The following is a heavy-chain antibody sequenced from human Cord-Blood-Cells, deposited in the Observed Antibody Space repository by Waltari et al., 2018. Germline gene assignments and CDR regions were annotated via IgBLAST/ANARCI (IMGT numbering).Heavy chain of an antibody. CDR2: INPNSGGT. Sequence: QVQLVQSGAEVKKPGASVKVSCKASGYTFTGYYMHCVRQAAGQGLEWMGWINPNSGGTNYAQKFQGWVTMTRDTSISTAYMELSRLRSDDTAVYYCARDRAGIVATMLDAFDIWGQGTMVTVSS. CDR3: ARDRAGIVATMLDAFDI. V-gene: IGHV1-2*04. CDR1: GYTFTGYY. J-gene: IGHJ3*02. D-gene: IGHD5-12*01.